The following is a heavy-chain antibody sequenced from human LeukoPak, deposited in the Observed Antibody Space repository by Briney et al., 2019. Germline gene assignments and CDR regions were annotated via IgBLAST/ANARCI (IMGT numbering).Heavy chain of an antibody. CDR1: GGSISSYY. CDR2: IYYSGST. Sequence: SETLSLTCTVSGGSISSYYWSWIRQPPGKGLEWIGYIYYSGSTNYNPSLKSRVTISVDTSKNQFSLQLKSVTPEDTAVYYCARWDHGTAYFDSWGQGTLVTVSS. D-gene: IGHD1-26*01. V-gene: IGHV4-59*12. J-gene: IGHJ4*02. CDR3: ARWDHGTAYFDS.